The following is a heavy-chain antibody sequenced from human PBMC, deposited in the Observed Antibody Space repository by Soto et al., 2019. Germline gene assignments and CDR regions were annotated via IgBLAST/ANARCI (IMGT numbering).Heavy chain of an antibody. J-gene: IGHJ4*02. CDR1: GGTFSRYA. D-gene: IGHD3-22*01. Sequence: QVQLVQSGAEVKKPGSSVKVSCKASGGTFSRYAVSWVRQAPGQGLEWMGGIIGMFGTPNYAQKFQGRITIKADELVSTAYIELSSLRSEDTAIYYCATAENYHDSSGYISWGQGTLVTVSS. CDR2: IIGMFGTP. CDR3: ATAENYHDSSGYIS. V-gene: IGHV1-69*01.